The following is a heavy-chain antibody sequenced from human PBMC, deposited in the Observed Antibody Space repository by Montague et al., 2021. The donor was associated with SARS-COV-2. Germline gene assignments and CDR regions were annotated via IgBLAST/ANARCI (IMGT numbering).Heavy chain of an antibody. CDR2: TYYRSMWKS. CDR1: GDSVSSNSAT. J-gene: IGHJ4*02. Sequence: CAISGDSVSSNSATWNWIRQSPSRGLEWLGRTYYRSMWKSDYARSVKSRIAINPDTSKNQFSLQLSPVTPEDTALYYCVRGLEAAGSYDYWGQGTLVTVSS. D-gene: IGHD6-13*01. CDR3: VRGLEAAGSYDY. V-gene: IGHV6-1*01.